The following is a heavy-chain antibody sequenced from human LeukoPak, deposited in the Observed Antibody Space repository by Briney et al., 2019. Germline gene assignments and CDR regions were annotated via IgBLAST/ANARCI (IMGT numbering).Heavy chain of an antibody. J-gene: IGHJ4*02. Sequence: GGSLRLSCAASGFSFSTYSMNWVRQAPGQGLEWVSYISSTGTYICYTDSVKDRFTISRDNAKNSLYLQMKNLRAEDTAVYYCATTQLAFDYWGQGTLVTVSS. CDR1: GFSFSTYS. CDR2: ISSTGTYI. D-gene: IGHD6-13*01. CDR3: ATTQLAFDY. V-gene: IGHV3-21*01.